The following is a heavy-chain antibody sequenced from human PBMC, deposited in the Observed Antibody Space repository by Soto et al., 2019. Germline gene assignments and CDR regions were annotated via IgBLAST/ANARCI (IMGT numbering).Heavy chain of an antibody. CDR3: ARSQGSSTSLEIYYYYYYGMDV. D-gene: IGHD2-2*01. Sequence: QVQLVQPGAEVKKPGSSVKVSCKASGGTFGSYAISWVRQAPGQGLEWMGGIIPIPGTANYAQKFQGRVTIAADASTSTAYMELSSVRSEDTAVYYCARSQGSSTSLEIYYYYYYGMDVWGQGTTVTVSS. J-gene: IGHJ6*02. V-gene: IGHV1-69*01. CDR2: IIPIPGTA. CDR1: GGTFGSYA.